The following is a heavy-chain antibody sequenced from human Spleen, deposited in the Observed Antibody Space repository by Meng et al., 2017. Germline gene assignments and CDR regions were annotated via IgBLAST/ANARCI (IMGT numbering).Heavy chain of an antibody. CDR3: ARGPTTMAHDFDY. V-gene: IGHV4-34*01. CDR1: GGSLSGYY. D-gene: IGHD4-11*01. CDR2: INYRGRT. J-gene: IGHJ4*02. Sequence: QLQQQRGGAGLLKPSGTLSLTCAVYGGSLSGYYWSWIRQPPGKGLEWIGEINYRGRTNYNPSLKSRVITSTDTSKNQLSLKLSSVTAADTAVYYCARGPTTMAHDFDYWGQGTLVTVSS.